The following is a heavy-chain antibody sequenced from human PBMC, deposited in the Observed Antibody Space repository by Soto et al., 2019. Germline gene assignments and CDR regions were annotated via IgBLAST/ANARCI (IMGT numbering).Heavy chain of an antibody. V-gene: IGHV4-28*01. CDR2: IYYSGTT. CDR3: ARLGYYYDSSGYPTVFDP. D-gene: IGHD3-22*01. Sequence: SETLSLTCAVSGYSISSSNWWGWIRQPPGKGLEWIGYIYYSGTTYYNPSLKSRVTMSVDTSKNQFSLKLTSVTAVDTAMYYCARLGYYYDSSGYPTVFDPWGQGTLVTVSS. J-gene: IGHJ5*02. CDR1: GYSISSSNW.